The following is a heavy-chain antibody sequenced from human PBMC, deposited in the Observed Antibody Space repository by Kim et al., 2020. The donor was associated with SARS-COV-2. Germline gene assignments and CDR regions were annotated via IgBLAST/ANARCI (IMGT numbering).Heavy chain of an antibody. D-gene: IGHD5-12*01. CDR1: GFTFSSYW. V-gene: IGHV3-7*01. CDR3: AREGDGYHFPYYYGMDV. J-gene: IGHJ6*02. Sequence: GGSLRLSCAASGFTFSSYWMSWVRQAPGKGLEWVANIKQDGSEKYYVDSVKGRFTISRDNAKNSLYLQMHSLTAADTAGYYCAREGDGYHFPYYYGMDVWGQGTTVTVSS. CDR2: IKQDGSEK.